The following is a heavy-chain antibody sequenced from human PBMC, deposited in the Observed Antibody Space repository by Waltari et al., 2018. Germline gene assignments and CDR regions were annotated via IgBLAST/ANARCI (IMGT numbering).Heavy chain of an antibody. J-gene: IGHJ4*02. CDR1: GFTLSNYV. CDR3: ARDYDSSGLDY. Sequence: QVQLVESGGGVVQPGRSLRLSYAASGFTLSNYVIHWVRQAPGKGLEWVAVIWYDGSHKYYADSVKGRFTISRDNSKNTLYLQLNSLRAEDTAVYYCARDYDSSGLDYWGQGTLVTVSS. CDR2: IWYDGSHK. D-gene: IGHD3-22*01. V-gene: IGHV3-33*01.